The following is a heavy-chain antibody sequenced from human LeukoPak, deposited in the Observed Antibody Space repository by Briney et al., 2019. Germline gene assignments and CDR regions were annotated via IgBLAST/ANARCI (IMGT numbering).Heavy chain of an antibody. D-gene: IGHD2-2*01. CDR1: GGSISSGSYY. Sequence: SQTLSLTCTVSGGSISSGSYYWSWIRQPAGKGLEWIGRIYTSGSTNYNPSLKSRVTISVDTSKNQFSLKLSSVTAADTAVYYCARGVPAADLRRFGYYYYMDVWGKGTTVTISS. J-gene: IGHJ6*03. CDR3: ARGVPAADLRRFGYYYYMDV. CDR2: IYTSGST. V-gene: IGHV4-61*02.